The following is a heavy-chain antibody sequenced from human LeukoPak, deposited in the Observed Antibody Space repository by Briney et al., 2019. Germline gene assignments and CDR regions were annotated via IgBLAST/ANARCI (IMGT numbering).Heavy chain of an antibody. Sequence: SQTLSLTCTVSGASITNDDYYGSWLRQHPGKGLEWIGYIYFSGSTYYNPTLKSRASVSVDTSKSQFSLRLTSVTAADTAVYYCARRAPFSNWFDPWGQGTLVIVSS. CDR1: GASITNDDYY. D-gene: IGHD2-2*01. CDR2: IYFSGST. J-gene: IGHJ5*02. CDR3: ARRAPFSNWFDP. V-gene: IGHV4-31*03.